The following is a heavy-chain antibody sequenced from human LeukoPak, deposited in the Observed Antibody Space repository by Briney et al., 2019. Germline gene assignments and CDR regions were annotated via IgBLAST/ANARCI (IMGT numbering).Heavy chain of an antibody. J-gene: IGHJ4*02. D-gene: IGHD1-26*01. CDR1: GFTFSSYW. CDR3: ARAWFGRVGATTYGY. V-gene: IGHV3-7*01. CDR2: IKQDGSEK. Sequence: GGSLRLSCAASGFTFSSYWMSWVRQAPGKGLEWVANIKQDGSEKYYVDSVKGRFTISRDNAKNSLYLQMNSLRAEDTAVYYCARAWFGRVGATTYGYWGQGTLVTVSS.